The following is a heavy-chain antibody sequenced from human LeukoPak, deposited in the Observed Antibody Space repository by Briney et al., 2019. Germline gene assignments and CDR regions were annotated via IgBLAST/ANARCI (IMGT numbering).Heavy chain of an antibody. CDR2: INSSGGST. D-gene: IGHD2-2*01. J-gene: IGHJ4*02. CDR1: GYTFTSYY. CDR3: ARDNQLPPFDY. V-gene: IGHV1-46*01. Sequence: ASVKVSCKASGYTFTSYYMHWVRQAPGQGLEWMGIINSSGGSTSYAQKFQGRVTMTRDMSTSTVYMELSSLRSEDTAVYYCARDNQLPPFDYWGQGTLVTVSS.